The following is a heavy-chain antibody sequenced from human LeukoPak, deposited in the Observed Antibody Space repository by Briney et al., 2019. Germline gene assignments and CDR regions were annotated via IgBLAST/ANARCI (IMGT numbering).Heavy chain of an antibody. CDR1: GFTFSNFA. CDR3: AGVSESGWYYFDY. J-gene: IGHJ4*02. Sequence: GGSLRLSCAASGFTFSNFAMHWVRQAPGKGLQWVAVISFDGSNKYYADSMKGRFSISRDNSKDTLHLQMSSLRDEDTAVYFCAGVSESGWYYFDYWGQGTLVTISS. CDR2: ISFDGSNK. D-gene: IGHD6-19*01. V-gene: IGHV3-30*03.